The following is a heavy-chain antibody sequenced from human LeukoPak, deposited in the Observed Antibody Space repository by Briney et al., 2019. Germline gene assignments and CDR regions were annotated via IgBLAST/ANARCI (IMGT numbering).Heavy chain of an antibody. CDR3: ARGPTTTEKIGYYYYMDV. CDR2: IIPIFGTA. D-gene: IGHD4-11*01. V-gene: IGHV1-69*05. CDR1: GGTFSSYA. Sequence: GASVKVSCKASGGTFSSYAISWVRQAPGQGLEWMGGIIPIFGTANYAQKFQGRVTITTDESTSTAYMELSSLRSEDTAVYYCARGPTTTEKIGYYYYMDVWGKGTTVTVSS. J-gene: IGHJ6*03.